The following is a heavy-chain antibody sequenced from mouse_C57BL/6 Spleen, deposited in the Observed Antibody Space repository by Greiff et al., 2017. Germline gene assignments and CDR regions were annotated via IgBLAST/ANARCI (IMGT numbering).Heavy chain of an antibody. V-gene: IGHV1-50*01. CDR3: ARRGGTFGY. D-gene: IGHD4-1*01. Sequence: VQLQQPGAELVKPGASVKLSCKASGYTFTSYWMQWVKQRPGQGLEWIGEIDPSDSYTNYTQKFKGKATLTVHTSSSTAYMQLSSLTSEDSAVYYCARRGGTFGYWGQGTTLTVAS. CDR1: GYTFTSYW. CDR2: IDPSDSYT. J-gene: IGHJ2*01.